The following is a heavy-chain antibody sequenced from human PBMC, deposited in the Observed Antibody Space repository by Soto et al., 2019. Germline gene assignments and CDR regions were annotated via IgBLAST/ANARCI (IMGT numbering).Heavy chain of an antibody. V-gene: IGHV4-34*01. D-gene: IGHD6-13*01. J-gene: IGHJ5*02. CDR1: GGSFSGYH. Sequence: PSETLSLTCAVYGGSFSGYHWSWIRQPPGKGLEWIGEINHSGSTNYNPSLKSRVTISVDTSKNQFSLKLSSVTAADTAVYYCARGNILRPLYSSNNGNNWFDPWGQGTLVTVSS. CDR3: ARGNILRPLYSSNNGNNWFDP. CDR2: INHSGST.